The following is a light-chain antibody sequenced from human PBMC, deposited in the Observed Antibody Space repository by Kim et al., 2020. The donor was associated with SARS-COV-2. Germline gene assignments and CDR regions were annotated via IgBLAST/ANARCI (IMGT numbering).Light chain of an antibody. CDR3: CSYAGSNNFFV. Sequence: QSTTVAGTGPSRDVGGYTFASWYQPRPGKAPKLMMFEVSKRPSGVPDRFSGSKFDNTASLTVSGLQAEDEADYYCCSYAGSNNFFVFGTGTKVTVL. J-gene: IGLJ1*01. CDR2: EVS. V-gene: IGLV2-8*01. CDR1: SRDVGGYTF.